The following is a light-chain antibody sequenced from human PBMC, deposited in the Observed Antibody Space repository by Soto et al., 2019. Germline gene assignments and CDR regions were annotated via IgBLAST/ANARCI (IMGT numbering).Light chain of an antibody. V-gene: IGLV1-47*01. J-gene: IGLJ2*01. Sequence: QSVLTQPPSASGTPGQRVTISCSGSSSNIGSNYVYWYQQLPGTAPKLLIYRNNQRPSGVPDRFSGSKSGPSASLAISGLRSEDEADYYCAAWDDSLSGPVGFGGGTKVTVL. CDR2: RNN. CDR3: AAWDDSLSGPVG. CDR1: SSNIGSNY.